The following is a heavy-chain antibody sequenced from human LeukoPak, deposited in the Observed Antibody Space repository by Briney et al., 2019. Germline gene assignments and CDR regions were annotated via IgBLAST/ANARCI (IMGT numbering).Heavy chain of an antibody. D-gene: IGHD2-8*01. CDR1: GFTFTSYA. CDR3: AKELMGFDY. Sequence: PGGSLRLSCAASGFTFTSYAMSWVRQDPGKGLEWVSSVSGTGITTYYADSVKSRFTVSRDNSKDTVYLQMNSLRGEDTAVYYCAKELMGFDYWGQGSLVTVSS. CDR2: VSGTGITT. V-gene: IGHV3-23*01. J-gene: IGHJ4*02.